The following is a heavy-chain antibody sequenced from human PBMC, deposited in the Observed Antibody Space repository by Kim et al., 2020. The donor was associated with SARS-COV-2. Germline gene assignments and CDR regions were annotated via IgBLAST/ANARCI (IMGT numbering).Heavy chain of an antibody. V-gene: IGHV4-34*01. CDR1: GGSFSGYY. CDR3: ARGGGDPGAGGMDV. CDR2: INHSGST. D-gene: IGHD3-16*01. Sequence: SETLSLTCAVYGGSFSGYYWSWIRQPPGKGLEWIGEINHSGSTNYNPSLKSRVTISVDTSKNQFSLKLSSVTAADTAVYYCARGGGDPGAGGMDVWGQGTTVTVSS. J-gene: IGHJ6*02.